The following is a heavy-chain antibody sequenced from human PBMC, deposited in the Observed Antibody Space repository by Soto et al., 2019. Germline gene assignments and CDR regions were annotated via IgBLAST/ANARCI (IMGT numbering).Heavy chain of an antibody. CDR3: ATAGNYDSSGRDF. V-gene: IGHV1-18*04. J-gene: IGHJ4*02. CDR2: ISTNSGNT. D-gene: IGHD3-22*01. CDR1: GFIFNNYA. Sequence: ASVKVSCKAFGFIFNNYAISWVRQAPGQGLEWMGWISTNSGNTNYAQKLQGRVTMTTDTSTSTAYMELRSLRSDDTAVYYCATAGNYDSSGRDFWGQGTLVTVSS.